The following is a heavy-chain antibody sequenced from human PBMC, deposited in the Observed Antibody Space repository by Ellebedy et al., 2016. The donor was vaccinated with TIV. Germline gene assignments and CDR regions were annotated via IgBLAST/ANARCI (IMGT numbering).Heavy chain of an antibody. Sequence: HTGGSLRLSXAASGFTFSSYWMHWVRQAPGKGLVWVSRINSDGSSTSYVDSVKGRFTISRDNAKNTLYLQMNSLRAEDTAVYYCATGRLVLDYWGQGTLVTVSS. CDR2: INSDGSST. CDR1: GFTFSSYW. D-gene: IGHD6-6*01. CDR3: ATGRLVLDY. V-gene: IGHV3-74*01. J-gene: IGHJ4*02.